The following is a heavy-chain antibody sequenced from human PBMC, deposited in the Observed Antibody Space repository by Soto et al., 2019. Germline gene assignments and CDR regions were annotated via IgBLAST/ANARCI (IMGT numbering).Heavy chain of an antibody. J-gene: IGHJ4*02. CDR3: AHRDMLTGYYGY. CDR2: IYWNDDK. D-gene: IGHD3-9*01. V-gene: IGHV2-5*01. Sequence: SGPTLVNPTQTLTLTCTFSGFSLSTSGVNVGWIRQPPGKALEWPALIYWNDDKRYRPSLKSRLTITKDTSRNQVVLTMTNMDPVDTATYYCAHRDMLTGYYGYWGQGTLVTVSS. CDR1: GFSLSTSGVN.